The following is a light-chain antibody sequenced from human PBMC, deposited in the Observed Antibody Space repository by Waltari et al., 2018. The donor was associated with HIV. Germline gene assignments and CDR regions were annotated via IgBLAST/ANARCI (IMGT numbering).Light chain of an antibody. Sequence: EIVMTQSPATLSVSPGERSTLSCRASQSVSSNLSWYQQKPGQAPRPLIFAASTRATGIPARFSGSGSGTEFTLTISSLQSEDFALYYCQQYNDWPRTFGQGTKVEIK. CDR2: AAS. CDR3: QQYNDWPRT. CDR1: QSVSSN. J-gene: IGKJ1*01. V-gene: IGKV3D-15*01.